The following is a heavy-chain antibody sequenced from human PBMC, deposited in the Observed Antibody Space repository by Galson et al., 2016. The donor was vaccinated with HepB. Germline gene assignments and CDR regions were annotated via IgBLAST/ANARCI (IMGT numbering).Heavy chain of an antibody. Sequence: SETLSLTCSVSGGAISSYYWSWIRQPPGKGLEWIGYIYYSGSTTYNPSLESRVTISVDTSKNQFSLKLSSVTAADTAVYYCARSGGSSGWYDAFDIWGQGTMVTVSS. D-gene: IGHD6-19*01. CDR2: IYYSGST. CDR3: ARSGGSSGWYDAFDI. J-gene: IGHJ3*02. V-gene: IGHV4-59*01. CDR1: GGAISSYY.